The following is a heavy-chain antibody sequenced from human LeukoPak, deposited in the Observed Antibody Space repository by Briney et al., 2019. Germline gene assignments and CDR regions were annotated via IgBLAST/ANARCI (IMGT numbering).Heavy chain of an antibody. CDR1: GFIFSNYG. CDR2: ISNDGGGT. CDR3: AKGSSGYFVDL. D-gene: IGHD3-22*01. Sequence: GGSLRLSCAASGFIFSNYGLIWVRQAPGKGLEWVSAISNDGGGTNYADFVKGRFTISRDNSKNTLFLQMNGLRAEDTALYYCAKGSSGYFVDLWGQGTLVTVSS. J-gene: IGHJ5*02. V-gene: IGHV3-23*01.